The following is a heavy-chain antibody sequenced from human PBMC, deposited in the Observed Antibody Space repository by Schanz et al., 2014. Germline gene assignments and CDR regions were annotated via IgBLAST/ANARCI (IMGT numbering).Heavy chain of an antibody. V-gene: IGHV3-23*04. D-gene: IGHD5-18*01. CDR2: ISGSGGSA. CDR1: GYTFSSNA. J-gene: IGHJ3*02. CDR3: AREEGYGYGPGAFDI. Sequence: EVQLVESGGGLVKPGGSLRLSCAASGYTFSSNAMSWVRQAPGKGLEWVSTISGSGGSAYYADSVKGRFTISRDNSKNTLSLQMNSLRAEDTAVYYCAREEGYGYGPGAFDIWGQGTMVTVSS.